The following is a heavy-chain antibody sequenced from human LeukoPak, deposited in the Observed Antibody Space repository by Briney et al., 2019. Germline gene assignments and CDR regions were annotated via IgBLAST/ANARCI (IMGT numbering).Heavy chain of an antibody. V-gene: IGHV4-59*01. CDR3: ARVQNYDILTGSPHYYYGMDV. CDR2: IYYSGST. D-gene: IGHD3-9*01. CDR1: GGSISSYY. Sequence: SETLSLTCTVSGGSISSYYWSWIRQPPGKGLEWIGYIYYSGSTNYNPSLKSRVTISVDTSKNQFSLKLSSVTAADTAVYYCARVQNYDILTGSPHYYYGMDVWGQGTTVTVSS. J-gene: IGHJ6*02.